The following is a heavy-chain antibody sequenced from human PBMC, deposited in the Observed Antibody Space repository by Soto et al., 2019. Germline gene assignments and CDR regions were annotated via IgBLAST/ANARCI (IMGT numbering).Heavy chain of an antibody. CDR2: ISAYNGNT. CDR1: GYTFTSYG. V-gene: IGHV1-18*01. D-gene: IGHD4-17*01. Sequence: QVQLVQSGAEVKKPGASVKVSCKASGYTFTSYGISWVRQAPGQGLEWMGWISAYNGNTNYAQKLQGRVTLTTDTSTSTDYMELRSLRSDDTAVYYCARDQVYIYGAFYFDYWGQGTLVTVSS. CDR3: ARDQVYIYGAFYFDY. J-gene: IGHJ4*02.